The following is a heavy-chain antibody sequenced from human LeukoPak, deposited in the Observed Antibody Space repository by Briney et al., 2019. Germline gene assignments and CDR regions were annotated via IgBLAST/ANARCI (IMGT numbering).Heavy chain of an antibody. Sequence: PGGSLRLSCAASGFTFSCCAMHWVRQAPGKGLEWVANIKQDGSEKNYVDSVKGRFTISRDNTKNSLYLQMNTMRAEDTAVYYCVRGFGNFDYWGQGTLVTVSS. V-gene: IGHV3-7*01. CDR3: VRGFGNFDY. CDR1: GFTFSCCA. CDR2: IKQDGSEK. D-gene: IGHD3-10*01. J-gene: IGHJ4*02.